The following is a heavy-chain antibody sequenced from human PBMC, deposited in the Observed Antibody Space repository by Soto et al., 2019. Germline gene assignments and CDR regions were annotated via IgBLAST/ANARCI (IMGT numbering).Heavy chain of an antibody. D-gene: IGHD3-3*01. CDR2: IYWDTDN. CDR3: AHRTSTMTWWFDP. J-gene: IGHJ5*02. V-gene: IGHV2-5*02. CDR1: GFSLTTSGVG. Sequence: QITLKESGPTLVKPTQTLTLTCTFSGFSLTTSGVGVGWISQPPAKALDWLVLIYWDTDNRYSPSLNSRLIITKDTAKVHVGLTMSNMDPADTATYFCAHRTSTMTWWFDPWGQGTLVTVSS.